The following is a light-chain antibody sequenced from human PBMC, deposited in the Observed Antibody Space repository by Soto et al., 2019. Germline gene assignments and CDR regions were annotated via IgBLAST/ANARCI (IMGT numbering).Light chain of an antibody. CDR3: QQSYTSHQWT. Sequence: DIQMTQSPSSLSASVGDRFTISCRASQIISTYLNWYQQKPGTAPRLLISRASSVKSGVPPRFSGSGSGRDFTLTISSLRPEDIATYFCQQSYTSHQWTFGQGTKVDIK. V-gene: IGKV1-39*01. CDR2: RAS. J-gene: IGKJ1*01. CDR1: QIISTY.